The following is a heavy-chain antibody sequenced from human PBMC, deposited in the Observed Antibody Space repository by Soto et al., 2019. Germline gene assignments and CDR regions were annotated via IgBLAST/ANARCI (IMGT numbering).Heavy chain of an antibody. D-gene: IGHD3-22*01. J-gene: IGHJ3*01. V-gene: IGHV3-23*01. CDR3: ARDSSRKKVVVLAGVFDV. Sequence: EVQLLESGGRLIQPGGSLRLACAASGFSFKDYAMSWVRQAPGKGLEWVSVISGGGSIYYSDSVKGRFTVSRDTSKNILYLQMDSLRAEDSALYYCARDSSRKKVVVLAGVFDVWGQGTMVTVSS. CDR2: ISGGGSI. CDR1: GFSFKDYA.